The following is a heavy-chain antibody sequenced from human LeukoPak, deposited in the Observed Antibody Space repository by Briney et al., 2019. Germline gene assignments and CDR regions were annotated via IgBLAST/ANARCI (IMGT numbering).Heavy chain of an antibody. CDR2: IWYDGSNK. CDR1: GITFSSYG. CDR3: AKALIAAAGMGAFDI. J-gene: IGHJ3*02. Sequence: PGRSLRLSCAASGITFSSYGMHWVRQAPGKGLEWVAVIWYDGSNKYYADSVKGRFTISRDNAKNSLYLQMNSLRAEDTALYYCAKALIAAAGMGAFDIWGRGTMVTVSS. V-gene: IGHV3-33*03. D-gene: IGHD6-13*01.